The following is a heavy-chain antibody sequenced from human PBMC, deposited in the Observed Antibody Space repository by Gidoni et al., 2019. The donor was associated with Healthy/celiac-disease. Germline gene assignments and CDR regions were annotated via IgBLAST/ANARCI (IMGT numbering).Heavy chain of an antibody. CDR1: GLTFDAYT. Sequence: EVQLVESGGVVVQPGGSLRLPCAASGLTFDAYTLHWVRQAPGKGLEWVSLSSWDGGSTYYADSVKGRFTISRDNSKNSLYLQMNSLRTEDTALYYCAKDKFPYKVATILSIFDYWGQGTLVTVSS. D-gene: IGHD5-12*01. J-gene: IGHJ4*02. CDR3: AKDKFPYKVATILSIFDY. V-gene: IGHV3-43*01. CDR2: SSWDGGST.